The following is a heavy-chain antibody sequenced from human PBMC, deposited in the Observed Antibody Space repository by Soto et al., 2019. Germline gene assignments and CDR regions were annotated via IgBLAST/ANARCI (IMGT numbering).Heavy chain of an antibody. V-gene: IGHV4-38-2*01. CDR1: GYSISSGYY. J-gene: IGHJ6*02. D-gene: IGHD6-6*01. CDR2: IYHGGST. CDR3: ARTRSFTLGFYYDGMDV. Sequence: LSLTCAVSGYSISSGYYWGWLRQPPGKGLEWIGSIYHGGSTYYNPSLNSRVTLSIDMTNNHVSLILNSVTAADTAVYYCARTRSFTLGFYYDGMDVWGQGTTVTVSS.